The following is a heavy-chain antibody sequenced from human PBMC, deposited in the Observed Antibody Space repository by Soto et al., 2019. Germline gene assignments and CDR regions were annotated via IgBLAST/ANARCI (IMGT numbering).Heavy chain of an antibody. CDR3: ARGRGGTYDAFDI. V-gene: IGHV4-59*01. Sequence: SETLSLTCAVSGGSISSYFWSWIRQPPGKGLEWIGYIFYSGTTNYNPSLKGRVTISVDTSKNRFSLKLTSVTAADTAVYYCARGRGGTYDAFDIWGQGTMVTVSS. J-gene: IGHJ3*02. CDR1: GGSISSYF. D-gene: IGHD1-26*01. CDR2: IFYSGTT.